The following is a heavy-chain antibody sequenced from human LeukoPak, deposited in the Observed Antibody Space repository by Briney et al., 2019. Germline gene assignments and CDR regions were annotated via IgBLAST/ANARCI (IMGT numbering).Heavy chain of an antibody. CDR2: IISNGGST. CDR3: ARSKRYCTNGICYTNGGFDH. CDR1: GFTFSSYV. D-gene: IGHD2-8*01. Sequence: GGSLRLSCAASGFTFSSYVMHWVRQAPGKGLEYVSAIISNGGSTYYPNSVKGRFTISRDNSKNTLYLQMGSLRAEDMAIYYCARSKRYCTNGICYTNGGFDHWGQGTLVTVSS. J-gene: IGHJ4*02. V-gene: IGHV3-64*01.